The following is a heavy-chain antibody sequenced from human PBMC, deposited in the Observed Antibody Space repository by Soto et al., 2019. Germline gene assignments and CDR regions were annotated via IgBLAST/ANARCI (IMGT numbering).Heavy chain of an antibody. Sequence: VQLLESGGGVVQPGRSLRLSCAASGFTFSSYAMHWVRQAPGKGLEWVAVISYDGSNKYYADSVKGRFTISRDNSKNTLYLQMNSLRAEDTAVYYCARDRLRYNWNDFPYYYYGMDVWGQGTTVTVSS. CDR3: ARDRLRYNWNDFPYYYYGMDV. CDR1: GFTFSSYA. V-gene: IGHV3-30-3*01. J-gene: IGHJ6*02. D-gene: IGHD1-1*01. CDR2: ISYDGSNK.